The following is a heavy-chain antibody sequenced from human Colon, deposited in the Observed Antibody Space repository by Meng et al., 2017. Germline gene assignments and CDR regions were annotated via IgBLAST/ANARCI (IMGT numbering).Heavy chain of an antibody. CDR1: GGSITINNW. J-gene: IGHJ4*02. CDR3: ARGGGCVNGVCGSLDY. D-gene: IGHD2-8*01. V-gene: IGHV4-4*02. Sequence: PRLVNPSAPLSLTSAVPGGSITINNWWSWVRQPPGKGLEWIGEIHPSGGTNYNPSLKSRVTMSIDNSKRQFSLNLSSVTAADTAVYYCARGGGCVNGVCGSLDYWGQGTLVTVPS. CDR2: IHPSGGT.